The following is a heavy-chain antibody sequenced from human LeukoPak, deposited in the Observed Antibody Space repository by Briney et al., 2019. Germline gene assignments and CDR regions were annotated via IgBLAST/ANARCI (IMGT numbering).Heavy chain of an antibody. J-gene: IGHJ4*02. CDR2: ISSSGSTI. D-gene: IGHD1-20*01. CDR1: GFTFSDFY. Sequence: PGGSLRLSCATSGFTFSDFYMSWIRQAPGKGLEWVSYISSSGSTIYYADSVKGRFTISRDNAKNSLYLQMNSLRAEDTAVYYCARRRYNWNAIDYWGQGTLVTVSS. CDR3: ARRRYNWNAIDY. V-gene: IGHV3-11*01.